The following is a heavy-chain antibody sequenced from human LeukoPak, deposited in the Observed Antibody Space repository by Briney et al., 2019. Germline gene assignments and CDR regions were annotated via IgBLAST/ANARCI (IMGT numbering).Heavy chain of an antibody. V-gene: IGHV1-69*13. CDR1: GGTFSSYA. D-gene: IGHD2-2*01. CDR3: GVYCSSTSCYGFDY. Sequence: GASVKVSCKASGGTFSSYAISWVRQAPGQGLELMGGIIPIFGTANYAQKFQGRVTVTADESTSTAYMELSSLRSEDTAVYYCGVYCSSTSCYGFDYWGQGTLVTVSS. CDR2: IIPIFGTA. J-gene: IGHJ4*02.